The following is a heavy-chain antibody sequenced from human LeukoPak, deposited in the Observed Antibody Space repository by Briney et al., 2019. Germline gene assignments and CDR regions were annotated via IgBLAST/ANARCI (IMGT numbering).Heavy chain of an antibody. CDR3: AREKMLP. CDR1: GFTFSTYW. Sequence: GGSLRLSCAASGFTFSTYWMNSVRQAPGKGLEWVANIKHDGSEKYYVDSVMGRFTISRDNAKNSLYLQMNSLRAEDTAVYYCAREKMLPWGQGTLVTVSS. V-gene: IGHV3-7*01. J-gene: IGHJ4*02. D-gene: IGHD3-10*02. CDR2: IKHDGSEK.